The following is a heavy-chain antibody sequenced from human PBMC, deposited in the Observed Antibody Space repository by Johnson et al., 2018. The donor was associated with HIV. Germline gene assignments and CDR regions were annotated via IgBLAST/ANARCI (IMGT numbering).Heavy chain of an antibody. CDR2: ISYDGSNK. V-gene: IGHV3-30*04. J-gene: IGHJ3*02. Sequence: VQLVESGGGVVQPGRSLRLSCAASGFTFSSYAMHWVRQAPGKGLEWVAVISYDGSNKYYADSVKGRFTISRDNSNNTIYLQMDSLRAEDTAVYYCARVRSDAFDIWCHGTMVTVSS. CDR1: GFTFSSYA. CDR3: ARVRSDAFDI.